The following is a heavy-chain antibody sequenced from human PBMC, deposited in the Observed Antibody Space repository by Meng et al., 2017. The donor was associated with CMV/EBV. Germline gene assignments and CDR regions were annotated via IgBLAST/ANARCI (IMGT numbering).Heavy chain of an antibody. CDR2: ISAYNGNT. Sequence: ASVKVSCKASGYTFTSYGISWVRQAPGQGLEWMGWISAYNGNTNYAQKLQGRVNLTTDTSTSTAYMELRSLRSDDTAVYYCARDGVSIVGATTVDYWGQGTLVTVSS. D-gene: IGHD1-26*01. CDR3: ARDGVSIVGATTVDY. V-gene: IGHV1-18*01. J-gene: IGHJ4*02. CDR1: GYTFTSYG.